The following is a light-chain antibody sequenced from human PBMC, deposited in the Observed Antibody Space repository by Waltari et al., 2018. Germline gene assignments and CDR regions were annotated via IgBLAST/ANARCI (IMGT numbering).Light chain of an antibody. V-gene: IGKV3-20*01. CDR3: QKYGSLPAT. CDR1: QSISRY. CDR2: DAS. J-gene: IGKJ1*01. Sequence: EIMLTQSPGTLSLSPGERATLSCRARQSISRYLAWYQQKPGQAPRLLIYDASSRATGIPDRFSGSGSGTDFSLTISRLEPEDFAVYYCQKYGSLPATFGQGTKVEIK.